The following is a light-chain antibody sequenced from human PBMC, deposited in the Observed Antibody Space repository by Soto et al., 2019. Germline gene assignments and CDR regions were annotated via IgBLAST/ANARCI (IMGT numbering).Light chain of an antibody. CDR2: EVS. J-gene: IGLJ1*01. CDR1: SSDVGGYKY. CDR3: SSYTSINTLV. Sequence: QSALTQPASVSGSPGQSITISCTGTSSDVGGYKYVSWYQQHPGKAPKLMIYEVSNRPSGVSNRFSGSKSGNTASLTISGLQAEDEADYYCSSYTSINTLVFATGTKVTVL. V-gene: IGLV2-14*01.